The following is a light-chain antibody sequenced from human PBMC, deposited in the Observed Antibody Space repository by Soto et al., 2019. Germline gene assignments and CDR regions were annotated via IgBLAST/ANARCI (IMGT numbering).Light chain of an antibody. Sequence: QSVLPQPASRSGSRGQSITISCTGTSSDVGRYNYVSWFQQHPGKVPKLIIYDVSNWPSGVSDRFSGSKSGNTASLTISGLQPEDEADYYCSSFTSSSTFVFGTGTKVTVL. CDR1: SSDVGRYNY. CDR2: DVS. J-gene: IGLJ1*01. V-gene: IGLV2-14*03. CDR3: SSFTSSSTFV.